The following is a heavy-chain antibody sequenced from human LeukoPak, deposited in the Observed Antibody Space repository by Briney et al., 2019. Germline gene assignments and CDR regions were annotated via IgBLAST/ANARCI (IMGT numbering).Heavy chain of an antibody. CDR2: IIPIFGTA. J-gene: IGHJ4*01. CDR1: GGTFSSYA. V-gene: IGHV1-69*06. Sequence: SVKVSCKASGGTFSSYAICWVRQAPGQGLEWMGGIIPIFGTANYAQKFQGRVTITADKSTSTAYMELSSLRSEDTAVYYCASPEGYSYGSFDYWGQGTLVTVSS. CDR3: ASPEGYSYGSFDY. D-gene: IGHD5-18*01.